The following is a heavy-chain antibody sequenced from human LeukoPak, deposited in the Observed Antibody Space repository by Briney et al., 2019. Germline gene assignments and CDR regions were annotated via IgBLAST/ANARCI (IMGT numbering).Heavy chain of an antibody. CDR3: ARLGPNSSDY. J-gene: IGHJ4*02. Sequence: SETLSLTCAVSGGSISSGGYSWSWIRQPPGTGLEWIGYIYHSGSTYYNPSLKSRVTISVDTSKNQFSLKLNSVTATDTAVYYCARLGPNSSDYWGQGTLVTVSS. V-gene: IGHV4-30-2*03. D-gene: IGHD1-26*01. CDR2: IYHSGST. CDR1: GGSISSGGYS.